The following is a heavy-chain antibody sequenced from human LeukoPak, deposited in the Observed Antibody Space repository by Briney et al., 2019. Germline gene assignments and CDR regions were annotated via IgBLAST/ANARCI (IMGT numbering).Heavy chain of an antibody. J-gene: IGHJ5*02. Sequence: PSETLSLTCAVYGGSFSGYYWSWIRQPPGKGLEWIGEIKHSGSTNYNPSLKSRVTISVDTSKNQFSLKLSSVTAADTAVYYCARGRRYYYGSGIRFDPWGQGTLVTVSS. V-gene: IGHV4-34*01. CDR2: IKHSGST. D-gene: IGHD3-10*01. CDR1: GGSFSGYY. CDR3: ARGRRYYYGSGIRFDP.